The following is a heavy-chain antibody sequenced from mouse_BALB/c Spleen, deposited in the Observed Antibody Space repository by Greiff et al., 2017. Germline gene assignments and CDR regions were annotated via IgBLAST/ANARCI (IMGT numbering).Heavy chain of an antibody. J-gene: IGHJ2*01. Sequence: EVKLVESGPSLVKPSQTLSLTCSVTGDSITSGYWNWIRKFPGNKLEYMGYISYSGSTYYNPSLKSRISITRDTSKNQYYLQLNSVTTEDTATYYCARLDDYDQYYFDYWGQGTTLTVSS. CDR1: GDSITSGY. CDR3: ARLDDYDQYYFDY. D-gene: IGHD2-4*01. V-gene: IGHV3-8*02. CDR2: ISYSGST.